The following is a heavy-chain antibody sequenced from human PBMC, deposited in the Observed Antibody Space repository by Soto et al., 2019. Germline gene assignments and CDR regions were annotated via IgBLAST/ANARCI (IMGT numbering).Heavy chain of an antibody. CDR3: ARWFSMTTF. CDR2: ISSGSSYI. Sequence: PGGSLRLSCAASGSTFSSYIMTWVRQAPGKGLEWVSTISSGSSYIYYADSVKGRFTISRDDANNSLYLQMNSLRADDTAVYYCARWFSMTTFWGQGTLVTVSS. J-gene: IGHJ4*02. D-gene: IGHD3-16*01. CDR1: GSTFSSYI. V-gene: IGHV3-21*01.